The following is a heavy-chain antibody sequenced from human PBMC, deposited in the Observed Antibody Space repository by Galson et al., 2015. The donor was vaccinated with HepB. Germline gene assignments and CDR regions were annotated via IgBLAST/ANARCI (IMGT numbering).Heavy chain of an antibody. V-gene: IGHV1-18*04. Sequence: SVKVSCKASGYTFTSYGISWVRQAPGQGLEWMGWISAYNGNTNYAQKLQGRVTMTTDTSTSTAYMELRSLRSDDTAVYYCARGARYNWISRRPNDAFDFWGQGTMVTVSS. CDR2: ISAYNGNT. CDR1: GYTFTSYG. D-gene: IGHD1-1*01. CDR3: ARGARYNWISRRPNDAFDF. J-gene: IGHJ3*01.